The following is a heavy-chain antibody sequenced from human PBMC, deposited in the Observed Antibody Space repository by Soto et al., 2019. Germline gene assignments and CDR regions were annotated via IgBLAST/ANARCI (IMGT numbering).Heavy chain of an antibody. CDR1: GGSFSGYY. D-gene: IGHD3-9*01. V-gene: IGHV4-34*01. CDR2: INHSGST. Sequence: SETLSLTCAGYGGSFSGYYCSLIRQPPGKGLEWIGEINHSGSTNYNPSLKSRVTISVDTAQNQFSLKLSSVTSADTAVYYCGRGNVLRYFDWLSDYYYGMDVWGQGTTVTVSS. CDR3: GRGNVLRYFDWLSDYYYGMDV. J-gene: IGHJ6*02.